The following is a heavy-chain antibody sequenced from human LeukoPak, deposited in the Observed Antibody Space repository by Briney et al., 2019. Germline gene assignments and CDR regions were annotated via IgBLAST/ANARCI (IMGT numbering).Heavy chain of an antibody. CDR1: GYTFTSYG. D-gene: IGHD6-13*01. CDR3: ARESLDSSSFNWFDP. Sequence: WASVKVSCKASGYTFTSYGISWVRQAPGQGLEWMGWISAYNGNTNYAQKLQGRVTMTTDTSTSTAYMELRSLRSDDTAVYYCARESLDSSSFNWFDPWGQGTLVTVSS. CDR2: ISAYNGNT. V-gene: IGHV1-18*01. J-gene: IGHJ5*02.